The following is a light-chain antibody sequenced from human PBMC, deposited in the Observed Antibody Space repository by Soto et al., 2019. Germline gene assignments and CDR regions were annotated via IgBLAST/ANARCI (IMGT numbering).Light chain of an antibody. V-gene: IGKV3-11*01. J-gene: IGKJ3*01. Sequence: EIVLTQSPATLSLSPGERATLSCRASQSVGAYLAWYQQRPGQAPRLLIYDASSRATGIPARFSGSGSGTDFTLTISSLEPEDSAVYYCQQRNNWSFGPGIKVEIK. CDR3: QQRNNWS. CDR1: QSVGAY. CDR2: DAS.